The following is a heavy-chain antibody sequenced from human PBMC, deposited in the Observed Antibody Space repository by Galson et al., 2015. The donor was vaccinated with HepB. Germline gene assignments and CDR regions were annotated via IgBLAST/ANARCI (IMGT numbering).Heavy chain of an antibody. J-gene: IGHJ4*02. D-gene: IGHD5-18*01. Sequence: SLRLSCAASGFTFSTYGMHWVRQAPGKGLEWVAVISYDGSNKYYADSVKGRFTISRDNSKNTLYLQMNSLRAEDTAVFYCAKQDNYGYFAYWGQGTLVTVSS. CDR3: AKQDNYGYFAY. CDR1: GFTFSTYG. CDR2: ISYDGSNK. V-gene: IGHV3-30*18.